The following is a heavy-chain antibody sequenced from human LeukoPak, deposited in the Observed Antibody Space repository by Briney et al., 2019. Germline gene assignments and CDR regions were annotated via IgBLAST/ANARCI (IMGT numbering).Heavy chain of an antibody. Sequence: GGSLRLSCATSEFTFSSNVISGVGRAPGRGREWVSGISGSGDNTYYADFVKGRFTISRDNSKNTVDLQMNSLRAEDTAVYYCASARRDRGYSSGWGQGTLVTVSS. CDR3: ASARRDRGYSSG. CDR2: ISGSGDNT. D-gene: IGHD6-19*01. J-gene: IGHJ4*02. CDR1: EFTFSSNV. V-gene: IGHV3-23*01.